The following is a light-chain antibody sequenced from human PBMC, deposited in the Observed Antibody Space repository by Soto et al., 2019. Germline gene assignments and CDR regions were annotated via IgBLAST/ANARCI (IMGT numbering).Light chain of an antibody. CDR3: QQSYSTPQT. Sequence: DIQMTQSPSSLSASVGDRVTITCRTSQSISTSLNWYQQKAGKAPKLLIYGASTLQSGVPLRFSGSGSGTDFTLTISSLQPEDFATYYCQQSYSTPQTFGGGTKVDIK. CDR1: QSISTS. V-gene: IGKV1-39*01. CDR2: GAS. J-gene: IGKJ4*01.